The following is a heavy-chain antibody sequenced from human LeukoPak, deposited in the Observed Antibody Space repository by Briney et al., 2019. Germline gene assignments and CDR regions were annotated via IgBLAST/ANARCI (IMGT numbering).Heavy chain of an antibody. CDR2: IYSGGST. CDR1: GFTVSSNY. V-gene: IGHV3-53*01. CDR3: ARYWVGYGMDV. J-gene: IGHJ6*02. D-gene: IGHD2-8*02. Sequence: QPGGSLRLSCAASGFTVSSNYMSWVRQAPGKGLEWVSVIYSGGSTYYADSVKGRFTTSRDNSKNTLYLQMNSLRAEDTAVYYCARYWVGYGMDVWGQGTTVTVSS.